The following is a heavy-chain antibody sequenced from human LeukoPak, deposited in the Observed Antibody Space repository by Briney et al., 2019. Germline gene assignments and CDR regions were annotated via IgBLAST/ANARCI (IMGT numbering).Heavy chain of an antibody. Sequence: ASVKVSCKASGYTFTGYYMHWVRQAPGQGLEWMGWINPNSGGTNYAQKFQGRVIMTRDTSISTAYMELSRLRSDDTAVYYCARLTIFGVVIRDGMDVWGQGTTVTVSS. V-gene: IGHV1-2*02. CDR2: INPNSGGT. CDR1: GYTFTGYY. J-gene: IGHJ6*02. CDR3: ARLTIFGVVIRDGMDV. D-gene: IGHD3-3*01.